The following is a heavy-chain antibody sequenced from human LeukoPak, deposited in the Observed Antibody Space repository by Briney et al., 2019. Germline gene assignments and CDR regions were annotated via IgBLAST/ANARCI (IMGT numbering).Heavy chain of an antibody. V-gene: IGHV3-30*18. J-gene: IGHJ3*02. CDR3: AKGGHYYDSSGYYGTDGPDAFDI. Sequence: GTSLRLSCAASGFTFSSYDMHWVRQALGKGLELVAVISYDGSNKYYADSVKGRFTISRDNSKNTLYLQMNSLRAEDTAVYYCAKGGHYYDSSGYYGTDGPDAFDIWGQGTMVTVSS. CDR1: GFTFSSYD. CDR2: ISYDGSNK. D-gene: IGHD3-22*01.